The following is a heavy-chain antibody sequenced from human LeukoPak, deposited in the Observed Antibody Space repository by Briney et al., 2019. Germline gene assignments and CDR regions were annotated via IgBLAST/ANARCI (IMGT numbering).Heavy chain of an antibody. CDR3: TKAISSDAFDI. V-gene: IGHV3-9*01. CDR2: ISWNSNSI. J-gene: IGHJ3*02. Sequence: GGSLRLSCAASGFIFDDYVMHWVRQAPGKGLEWVSGISWNSNSIGYADSAKGRFTISRDNAKNSLYLQMNSLRPEDTALYYCTKAISSDAFDIWGHGTRVTVSS. D-gene: IGHD5-24*01. CDR1: GFIFDDYV.